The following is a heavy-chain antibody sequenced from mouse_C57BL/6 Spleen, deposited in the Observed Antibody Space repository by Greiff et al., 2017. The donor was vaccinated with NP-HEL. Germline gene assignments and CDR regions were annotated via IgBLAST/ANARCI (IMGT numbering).Heavy chain of an antibody. V-gene: IGHV1-81*01. CDR1: GYTFTSYG. CDR2: IYPRSGNT. Sequence: VQRVESGAELARPGASVKLSCKASGYTFTSYGISWVKQRTGQGLEWIGEIYPRSGNTYYNEKFKGKATLTADKSSSTAYMELRSLTSEDSAVYFCARWGSTEGPWFAYWGQGTLVTVSA. CDR3: ARWGSTEGPWFAY. J-gene: IGHJ3*01. D-gene: IGHD5-1*01.